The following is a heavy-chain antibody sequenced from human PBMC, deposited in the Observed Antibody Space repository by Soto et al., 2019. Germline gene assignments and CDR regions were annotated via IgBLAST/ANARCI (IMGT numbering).Heavy chain of an antibody. J-gene: IGHJ1*01. CDR1: GFTFSSYA. D-gene: IGHD2-15*01. CDR3: AKDHGVVVVAAKYAEYFQH. Sequence: GGSLRLSCAASGFTFSSYAMSWVRQAPGKGLEWVSAISGSGGSTYYADSVKGRFTISRDNSKNTLYLQMNSLRAEDTAVYYCAKDHGVVVVAAKYAEYFQHWGQGTLVTVSS. V-gene: IGHV3-23*01. CDR2: ISGSGGST.